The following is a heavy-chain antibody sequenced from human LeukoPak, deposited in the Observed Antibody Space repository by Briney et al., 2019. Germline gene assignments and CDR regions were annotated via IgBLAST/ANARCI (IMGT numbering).Heavy chain of an antibody. CDR3: ARGGEQWLGFCAY. CDR1: GFTFSSYA. CDR2: ISYDGSNK. J-gene: IGHJ4*02. Sequence: PGGSLRLSCAASGFTFSSYAMHWVRQAPGKGLEWVAVISYDGSNKYYADSVKGRFTISRDNSKNTLYLQMNSLRAEDTAVYYCARGGEQWLGFCAYWGQGTLVTVSS. V-gene: IGHV3-30-3*01. D-gene: IGHD6-19*01.